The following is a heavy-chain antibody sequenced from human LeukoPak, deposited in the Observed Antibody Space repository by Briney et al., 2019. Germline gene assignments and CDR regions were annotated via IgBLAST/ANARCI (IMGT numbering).Heavy chain of an antibody. Sequence: GSLRLSCAASGFTFSNYYMHWGRQAPGKGPEWVAVISDDGNRKYYADSVQGRFTISRDNSKNTLYLQMNSLRAEDTAVYFCVKDLSGYWTFDYWGQGTLVTVSS. CDR2: ISDDGNRK. CDR3: VKDLSGYWTFDY. CDR1: GFTFSNYY. V-gene: IGHV3-30*18. D-gene: IGHD1-1*01. J-gene: IGHJ4*02.